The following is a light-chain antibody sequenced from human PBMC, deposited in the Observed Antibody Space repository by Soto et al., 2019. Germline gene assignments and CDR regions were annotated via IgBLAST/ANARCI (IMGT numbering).Light chain of an antibody. CDR3: LQYNSYSLYT. CDR1: QSINSW. CDR2: KAS. V-gene: IGKV1-5*03. J-gene: IGKJ2*01. Sequence: DIQMTQSPSTLSASVGDRVTITCRASQSINSWLAWYQQKPGKAPKLLIYKASILESGVPSRFSGSGSGTEFTLTISSLQPDDFATYYCLQYNSYSLYTFGQGTKLAI.